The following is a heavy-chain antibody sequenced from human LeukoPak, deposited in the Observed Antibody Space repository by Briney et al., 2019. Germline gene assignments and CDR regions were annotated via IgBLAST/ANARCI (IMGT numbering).Heavy chain of an antibody. J-gene: IGHJ4*02. V-gene: IGHV3-7*01. CDR3: ARGGSFVHNRRFDY. CDR1: GFDFSEFW. D-gene: IGHD6-13*01. Sequence: PGGSLRLSCAASGFDFSEFWMSWVRQAPGKGLEWVANIKDDGSGKNYVDSVKGRFTISRDNAKNSMYLQMNNVRDEDTALYYCARGGSFVHNRRFDYWGQGALVTVSS. CDR2: IKDDGSGK.